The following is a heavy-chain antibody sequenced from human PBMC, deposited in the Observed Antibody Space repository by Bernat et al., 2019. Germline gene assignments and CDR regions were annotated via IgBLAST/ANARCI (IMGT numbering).Heavy chain of an antibody. J-gene: IGHJ4*02. CDR1: GFTFSSYG. Sequence: QVQLVESGGGVVQPGRSLRLSCAASGFTFSSYGMHWVRQAPGKGLEWVAVIWYDGSNKYYADSVKGRFTISRDNSKNTLYLQMNSLRAEDTAVYYCVRDRHCSSTSCYWYFDYWGQGTLVTVSS. CDR3: VRDRHCSSTSCYWYFDY. V-gene: IGHV3-33*01. CDR2: IWYDGSNK. D-gene: IGHD2-2*01.